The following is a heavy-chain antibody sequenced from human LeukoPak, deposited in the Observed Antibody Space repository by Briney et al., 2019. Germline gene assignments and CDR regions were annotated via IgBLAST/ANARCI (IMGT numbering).Heavy chain of an antibody. J-gene: IGHJ4*02. D-gene: IGHD2-21*02. V-gene: IGHV1-46*01. CDR3: ARHGVVTAIRAPVDY. CDR1: GYTFINNW. CDR2: INPTGTGT. Sequence: GASVKVSCKASGYTFINNWMHWVRQAPGQGLEWIGLINPTGTGTLYAQKFQGRVTMTRDMSTSTDYMELSSLRAEDTAVYYCARHGVVTAIRAPVDYWGQGTLVTVSS.